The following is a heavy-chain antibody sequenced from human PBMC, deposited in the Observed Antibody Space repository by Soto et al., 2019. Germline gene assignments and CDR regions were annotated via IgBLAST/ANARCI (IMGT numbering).Heavy chain of an antibody. V-gene: IGHV4-39*01. Sequence: SETLSLTCTVSGGSISSSSYYWGWIRQPPGKGLEWIGSIYYSGSTYYNPSLKSRVTISVDTSKNQFSLKLSSVTAADTAVYYCAVNVEGYCSGGSCGIRYYYYYMDVWGKGTTVTVSS. CDR1: GGSISSSSYY. CDR3: AVNVEGYCSGGSCGIRYYYYYMDV. CDR2: IYYSGST. J-gene: IGHJ6*03. D-gene: IGHD2-15*01.